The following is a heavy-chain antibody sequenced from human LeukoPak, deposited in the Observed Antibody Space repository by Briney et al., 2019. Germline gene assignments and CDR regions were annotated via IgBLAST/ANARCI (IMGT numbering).Heavy chain of an antibody. J-gene: IGHJ4*02. CDR1: GGSISSYF. CDR2: IYYSGST. Sequence: SETLSLTCTVSGGSISSYFCSWIRQPPGKGLEWIGYIYYSGSTNYNPSLKSRVTISADTSKNQFSLTLGSVSATDTAVYYCVSPRGFSYGYFDYWGQGTLVTVSP. V-gene: IGHV4-59*08. D-gene: IGHD5-18*01. CDR3: VSPRGFSYGYFDY.